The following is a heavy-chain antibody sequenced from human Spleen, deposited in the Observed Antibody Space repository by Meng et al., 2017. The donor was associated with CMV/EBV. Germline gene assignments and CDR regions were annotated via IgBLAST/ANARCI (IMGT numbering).Heavy chain of an antibody. J-gene: IGHJ6*02. CDR3: ARGRGYSYGRDYYYYYGMDV. CDR1: AYTFTGYY. V-gene: IGHV1-69*05. Sequence: SVKVSCKASAYTFTGYYMHWVRQAPGQGLEWMGGIIPIYGITNYAQKFQGRVTITTDESTSTAYMELSSLRSEDTAVYYCARGRGYSYGRDYYYYYGMDVWGQGTTVTVSS. D-gene: IGHD5-18*01. CDR2: IIPIYGIT.